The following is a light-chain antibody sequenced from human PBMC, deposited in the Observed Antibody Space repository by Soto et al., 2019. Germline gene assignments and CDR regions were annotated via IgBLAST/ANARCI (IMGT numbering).Light chain of an antibody. V-gene: IGLV2-14*01. J-gene: IGLJ1*01. CDR3: SSYTSRGTLDYV. CDR2: EVS. CDR1: SSDVGGYNY. Sequence: QSVLTQPASVSGSPGQSITISCTGTSSDVGGYNYVSWYQQHPGKAPKLMIYEVSNRPSGGSNRFSGSKSGTTASLTISGLQAEDEADYYCSSYTSRGTLDYVVGSGTKVTVL.